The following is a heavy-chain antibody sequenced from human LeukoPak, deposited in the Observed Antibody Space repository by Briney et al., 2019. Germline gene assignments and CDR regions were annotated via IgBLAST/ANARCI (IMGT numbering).Heavy chain of an antibody. D-gene: IGHD3-3*01. Sequence: GGSLRLSCAASGFTFSSYWMHWVRQAPGKGLEWVSSISSTSNYINYADSVKGRFTISRDNAKSSLYLQMNSLRVDDTAVYYCARTVFGAYNWLDPWGQGALVTVSS. CDR3: ARTVFGAYNWLDP. CDR1: GFTFSSYW. CDR2: ISSTSNYI. J-gene: IGHJ5*02. V-gene: IGHV3-21*01.